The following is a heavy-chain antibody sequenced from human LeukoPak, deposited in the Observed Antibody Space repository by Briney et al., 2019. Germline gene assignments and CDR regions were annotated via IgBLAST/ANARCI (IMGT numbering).Heavy chain of an antibody. Sequence: SETLSLTCAVYGGSFSGYYWSWIRQPPGKGLEWIGEINHSGSTNYNPSLKSRVTISVDTSRNQCSLKLSSVTAADTAVYYCARGSGIVVVPSAAAFDPWGQGTLVTVSS. CDR2: INHSGST. CDR3: ARGSGIVVVPSAAAFDP. CDR1: GGSFSGYY. V-gene: IGHV4-34*01. D-gene: IGHD2-2*01. J-gene: IGHJ5*02.